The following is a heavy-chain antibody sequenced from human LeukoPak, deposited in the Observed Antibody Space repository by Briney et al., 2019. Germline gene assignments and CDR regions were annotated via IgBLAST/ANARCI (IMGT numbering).Heavy chain of an antibody. CDR1: GYTFTSYD. D-gene: IGHD6-13*01. CDR3: ARVLIAAAGRGEYYFDY. J-gene: IGHJ4*02. Sequence: ASVKVSCKASGYTFTSYDINWVRQATGQGLEWMGWMNPNSGNTGYAQKFQGRVTMTRNTSISTAYMELSSLRSEDTAVYYCARVLIAAAGRGEYYFDYWGQGTLVTVSS. CDR2: MNPNSGNT. V-gene: IGHV1-8*01.